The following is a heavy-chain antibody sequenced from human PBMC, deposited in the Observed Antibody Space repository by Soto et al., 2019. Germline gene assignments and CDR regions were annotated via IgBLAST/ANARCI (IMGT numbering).Heavy chain of an antibody. D-gene: IGHD2-2*01. CDR2: FDPEDGET. J-gene: IGHJ6*02. CDR3: ATGAILPYYDYYGMDV. CDR1: GYTLTELS. V-gene: IGHV1-24*01. Sequence: QVQLVQSGAEVKKPGASVKVSCKVSGYTLTELSMHWVRQAPGKGLEWMGGFDPEDGETIYAQKSQGRVTMTEDTSTDTAYMELSSLKSEDTAVYYCATGAILPYYDYYGMDVWGQGTTVTVSS.